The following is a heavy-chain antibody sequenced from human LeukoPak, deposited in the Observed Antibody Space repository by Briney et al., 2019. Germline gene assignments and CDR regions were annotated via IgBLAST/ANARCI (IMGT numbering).Heavy chain of an antibody. Sequence: PGGSLRLSCAASGFTFSTYGMNWVRQAPGKGLEWVSYISSSSSFIYYADSVKGRFTVSRDNAKNSLYLQMNSLRAEDTAVYYCARDGYYYDSSGYAPFDYWGQGTLVTVSS. D-gene: IGHD3-22*01. CDR2: ISSSSSFI. CDR3: ARDGYYYDSSGYAPFDY. J-gene: IGHJ4*02. CDR1: GFTFSTYG. V-gene: IGHV3-21*05.